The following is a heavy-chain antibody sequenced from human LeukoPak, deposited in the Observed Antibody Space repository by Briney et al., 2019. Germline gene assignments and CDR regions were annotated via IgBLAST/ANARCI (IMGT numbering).Heavy chain of an antibody. CDR2: IIPNFGTA. J-gene: IGHJ6*02. D-gene: IGHD1-26*01. CDR1: GGTFSSYA. CDR3: ARDNSGSHTPYYYGMDV. Sequence: SVKVSCKASGGTFSSYAISWVRQAPGQGLEWMGGIIPNFGTANYAQKFQGRVTITADESTSTAYMELSSLRSEDTAVYYCARDNSGSHTPYYYGMDVWGQGTTVTVSS. V-gene: IGHV1-69*13.